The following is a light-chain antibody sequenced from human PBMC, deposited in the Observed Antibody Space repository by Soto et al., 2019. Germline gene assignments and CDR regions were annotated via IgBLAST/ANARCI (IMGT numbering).Light chain of an antibody. CDR3: HQRQYWPPIT. CDR2: GAS. V-gene: IGKV3-15*01. CDR1: QSVSSN. J-gene: IGKJ5*01. Sequence: TLMTQSPSTLSVSPGERATLSCRASQSVSSNLGWYQQKPGQAPRLLIYGASTRATGTPARFSGSGSGTDFTLTISSLEPEDFAVYYCHQRQYWPPITFGQGTRLEIK.